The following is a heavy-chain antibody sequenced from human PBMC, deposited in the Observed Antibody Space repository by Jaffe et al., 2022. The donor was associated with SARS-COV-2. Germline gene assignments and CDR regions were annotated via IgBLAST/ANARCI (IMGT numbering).Heavy chain of an antibody. CDR3: AKNSGSYIFTYYYYYGLDV. CDR1: GGSFSGYY. Sequence: QVQLQQWGAGLLKPSETLSLTCAVYGGSFSGYYWSWIRQPPGKGLEWIGEINYTGSTNYNPSLKSRVTISVDTSKNQFSLKLSSVTAADTAVYFCAKNSGSYIFTYYYYYGLDVWGQGTTVTVSS. J-gene: IGHJ6*02. V-gene: IGHV4-34*01. CDR2: INYTGST. D-gene: IGHD1-26*01.